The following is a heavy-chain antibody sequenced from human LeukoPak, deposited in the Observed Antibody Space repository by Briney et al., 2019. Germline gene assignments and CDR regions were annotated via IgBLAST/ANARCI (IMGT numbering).Heavy chain of an antibody. V-gene: IGHV4-34*01. D-gene: IGHD3-10*01. CDR2: INHSGST. Sequence: SETLSLTCAVYGGSFSGYYWSWVRQPPGKGLEWIGEINHSGSTNCNPSLKSRVTISVDTSKNQFSLKLSSVTAADTAVYYCVRGFGYGSGSYYTAYYYFYYMDVWGKGATVTVSS. CDR1: GGSFSGYY. CDR3: VRGFGYGSGSYYTAYYYFYYMDV. J-gene: IGHJ6*03.